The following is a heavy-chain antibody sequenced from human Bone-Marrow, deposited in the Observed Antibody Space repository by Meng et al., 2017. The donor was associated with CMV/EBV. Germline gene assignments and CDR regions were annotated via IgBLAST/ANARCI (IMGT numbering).Heavy chain of an antibody. J-gene: IGHJ4*02. D-gene: IGHD6-19*01. CDR3: ARGPYSSGWYGLVDY. CDR2: IKPATSNA. Sequence: QVQLVQSGAEVKKPGASVKVSCKASGYTFPNYAIHWMRQAPGQRLEWMGLIKPATSNAKYSQTFQGRVTITRDTSATTAYMELSDLRSEDTAIYYCARGPYSSGWYGLVDYWGQGTLVTVSS. CDR1: GYTFPNYA. V-gene: IGHV1-3*01.